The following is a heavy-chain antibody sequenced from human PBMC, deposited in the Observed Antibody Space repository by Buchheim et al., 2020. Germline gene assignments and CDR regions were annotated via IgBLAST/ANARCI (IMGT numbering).Heavy chain of an antibody. CDR3: ARLNCTNNKCYNGGSNYSMDV. CDR1: GGSDSGGDYY. J-gene: IGHJ6*02. V-gene: IGHV4-30-4*01. CDR2: IYYSGNT. Sequence: QVQLQESGPGLVKPSQTLSLTCSVSGGSDSGGDYYWTWVRQSPGTGLEWIASIYYSGNTVYNPSLQRRLTISVDPSKNQVSLDLRSVNAADAAIYYCARLNCTNNKCYNGGSNYSMDVWGQGTT. D-gene: IGHD2-8*01.